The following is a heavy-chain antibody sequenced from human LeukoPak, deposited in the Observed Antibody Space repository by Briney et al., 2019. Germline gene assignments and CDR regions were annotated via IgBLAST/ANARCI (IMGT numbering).Heavy chain of an antibody. Sequence: GGSLRLSXAASGFTVSSSYMSWVRQAPGKGLEWVSVIYSGGSTYYADSVKGRFTISRDNSKNTLYLQMNSLRAEDTAVYYCARGPGIVGPFDYWGQRTLVTVSS. J-gene: IGHJ4*02. CDR1: GFTVSSSY. CDR2: IYSGGST. CDR3: ARGPGIVGPFDY. V-gene: IGHV3-53*01. D-gene: IGHD3-22*01.